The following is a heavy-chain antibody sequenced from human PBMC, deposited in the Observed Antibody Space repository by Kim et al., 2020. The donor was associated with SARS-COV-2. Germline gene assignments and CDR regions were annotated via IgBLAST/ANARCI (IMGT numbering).Heavy chain of an antibody. D-gene: IGHD5-18*01. J-gene: IGHJ4*03. Sequence: GGSLRLSCAASGFTFSSYTMHWVRQAPGGGLEWVSLISSTGNTIYYADSVKGRLTISRDNTKNSLYLQMNSLGTDDTAVYYCARSVGCAGYGTGCYFDS. CDR2: ISSTGNTI. CDR3: ARSVGCAGYGTGCYFDS. CDR1: GFTFSSYT. V-gene: IGHV3-21*04.